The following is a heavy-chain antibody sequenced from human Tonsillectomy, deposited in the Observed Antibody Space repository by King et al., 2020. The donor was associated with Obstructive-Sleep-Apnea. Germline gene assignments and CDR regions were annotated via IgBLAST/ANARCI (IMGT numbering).Heavy chain of an antibody. CDR3: ARERALELREEWFDP. D-gene: IGHD1-7*01. V-gene: IGHV4-61*01. CDR1: GGSVSSGSYY. CDR2: IYYSGST. Sequence: VQLQESGPGLVKPSETLSLTCTVSGGSVSSGSYYWSWIRQPPGKGLEWIGYIYYSGSTNYNPSLKSRVTISVETSKNQFSLKLSSVTAADTAVYYCARERALELREEWFDPWGQGTLVTVSS. J-gene: IGHJ5*02.